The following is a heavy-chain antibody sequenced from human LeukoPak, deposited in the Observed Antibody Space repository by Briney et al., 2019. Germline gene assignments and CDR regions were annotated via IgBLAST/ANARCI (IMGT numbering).Heavy chain of an antibody. V-gene: IGHV3-74*01. CDR1: GFDFSKYW. Sequence: PGGSLRLSCAASGFDFSKYWMHWVRQAPGKGLVWVARINDDGSDTSYADSVKGRFTISRDNAKNTLFLQLNSLTAEDTAVYYCARRWYESSGYYVIAHWGQGTLVTVSS. CDR3: ARRWYESSGYYVIAH. D-gene: IGHD3-22*01. J-gene: IGHJ4*02. CDR2: INDDGSDT.